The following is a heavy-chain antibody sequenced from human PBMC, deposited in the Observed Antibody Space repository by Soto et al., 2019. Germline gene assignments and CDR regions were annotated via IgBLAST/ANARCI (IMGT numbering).Heavy chain of an antibody. J-gene: IGHJ4*02. CDR1: GGTFNTYA. CDR3: TREVLVPLPAFGY. V-gene: IGHV1-69*01. CDR2: ISPMFGAA. Sequence: QVQLVQSGAEMKKPGSSVKVSCQSSGGTFNTYAMNWVRQAPGQGPEWMGDISPMFGAANYAPKFQGRVTTTAVDLTGTLYTQSSSLTPEETDLNFCTREVLVPLPAFGYRGPGTLVSVSS.